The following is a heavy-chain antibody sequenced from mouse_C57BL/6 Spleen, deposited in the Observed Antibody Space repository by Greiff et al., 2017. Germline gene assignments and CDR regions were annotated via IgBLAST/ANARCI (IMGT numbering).Heavy chain of an antibody. CDR2: IDPSDSYT. CDR3: ARGGTVGGYYFDY. Sequence: VKLQQPGAELVMPGASVKLSCKASGYTFTSYWMHWVKQRPGQGLEWIGEIDPSDSYTNYNQKSKGKSTLTVDKSSSTAYMQLSSLTSEDSAVYYCARGGTVGGYYFDYWGQGTTLTVSS. V-gene: IGHV1-69*01. J-gene: IGHJ2*01. D-gene: IGHD1-1*01. CDR1: GYTFTSYW.